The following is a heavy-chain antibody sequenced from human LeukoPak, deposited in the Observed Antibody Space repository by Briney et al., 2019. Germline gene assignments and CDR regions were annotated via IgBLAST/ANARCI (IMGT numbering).Heavy chain of an antibody. CDR1: GGSFSDYY. D-gene: IGHD2-15*01. CDR3: ARGPRYCSGGSCYRYYYYGMDV. V-gene: IGHV4-34*01. CDR2: INHSRST. J-gene: IGHJ6*02. Sequence: SETLSLTCAVYGGSFSDYYWSWIRQPPGKGLEWIGEINHSRSTNYNPSLKSRVTISVDTSKNQFSLKVTSVTAADTAVYYCARGPRYCSGGSCYRYYYYGMDVWGQGTTVTVSS.